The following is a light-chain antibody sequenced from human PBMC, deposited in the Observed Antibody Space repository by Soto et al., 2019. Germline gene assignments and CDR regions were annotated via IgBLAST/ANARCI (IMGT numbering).Light chain of an antibody. J-gene: IGKJ1*01. CDR2: DAS. CDR1: QSLSSSQ. V-gene: IGKV3-20*01. Sequence: EIVLTQSPGTLSLSPGERATLSCRASQSLSSSQLAWYQQKPGQAPRLLIHDASSRATGISDRFTGSGSGTDFTLTITTLEPEDFAVSYCQQYGSSPRTFGLRTKVDIK. CDR3: QQYGSSPRT.